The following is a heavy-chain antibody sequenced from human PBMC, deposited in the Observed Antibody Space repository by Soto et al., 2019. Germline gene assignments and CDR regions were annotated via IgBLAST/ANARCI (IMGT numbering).Heavy chain of an antibody. D-gene: IGHD3-9*01. CDR1: GFTFSTFV. V-gene: IGHV3-23*01. CDR3: AKDLVLRYFDWLPQYFDY. Sequence: GGSLRLSCAASGFTFSTFVMSWVRQAPGKGLEWVSGISSSGGNTYYADSVKGRFTISRDNSKNTLYLQMNSLRAEDTAVYYCAKDLVLRYFDWLPQYFDYWGQGTLVTVSS. CDR2: ISSSGGNT. J-gene: IGHJ4*02.